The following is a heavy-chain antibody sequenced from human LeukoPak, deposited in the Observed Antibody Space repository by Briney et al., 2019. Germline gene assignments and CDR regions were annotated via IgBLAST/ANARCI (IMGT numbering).Heavy chain of an antibody. V-gene: IGHV3-33*01. CDR1: GFTFSSYG. D-gene: IGHD6-13*01. CDR2: IWYDGSNK. J-gene: IGHJ4*02. Sequence: PGRSLRLSCAASGFTFSSYGMHWVRQAPGKGLEWVAVIWYDGSNKYYADSVKGRFTISRDNSKNTLYLQMNSLRAEDTAVYYCARSSSSWSYYFDYWGQGTLVTVSS. CDR3: ARSSSSWSYYFDY.